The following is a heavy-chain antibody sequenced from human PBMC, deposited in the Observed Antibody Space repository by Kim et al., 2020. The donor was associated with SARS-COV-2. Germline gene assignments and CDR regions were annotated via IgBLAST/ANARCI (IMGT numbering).Heavy chain of an antibody. CDR2: IWNDGSKK. CDR1: GFRITTYG. Sequence: GGSLRLSCAASGFRITTYGLHWVRQAPGKGLAWVAVIWNDGSKKYYADSVRGRFTISRDTSKNTVYLQMNSPRVEDTAVYYCTRDGGASLDSWGQGTLVTVSS. D-gene: IGHD3-16*01. V-gene: IGHV3-33*08. J-gene: IGHJ4*02. CDR3: TRDGGASLDS.